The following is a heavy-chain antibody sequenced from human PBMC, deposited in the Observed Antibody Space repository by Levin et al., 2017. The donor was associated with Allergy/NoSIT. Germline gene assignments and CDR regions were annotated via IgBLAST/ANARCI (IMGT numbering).Heavy chain of an antibody. J-gene: IGHJ3*02. CDR2: IGSGGSASTI. D-gene: IGHD6-19*01. CDR3: ARVSLVAMPGDAFDI. CDR1: RFTFSDYY. V-gene: IGHV3-11*01. Sequence: GGSLRLSCTASRFTFSDYYMSWIRQAPGKGLEWVSYIGSGGSASTIYYGDSVKGRFTISRDNAKKSLYLQMNSLRADDTAVYYCARVSLVAMPGDAFDIWGQGTMVTVSS.